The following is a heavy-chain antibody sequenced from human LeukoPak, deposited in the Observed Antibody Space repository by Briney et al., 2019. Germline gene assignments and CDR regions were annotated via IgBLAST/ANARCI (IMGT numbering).Heavy chain of an antibody. Sequence: AGSLRLSCAASGFTFDDYAIHWVRQAPGRGLEWVSLISADGGTTYYADSVKGRFTISRDNGKNSLYLQMNSLRTEDTALYYCAGYNWNYYFDYWSQGTLVTVSS. V-gene: IGHV3-43*02. CDR1: GFTFDDYA. D-gene: IGHD1-7*01. J-gene: IGHJ4*02. CDR2: ISADGGTT. CDR3: AGYNWNYYFDY.